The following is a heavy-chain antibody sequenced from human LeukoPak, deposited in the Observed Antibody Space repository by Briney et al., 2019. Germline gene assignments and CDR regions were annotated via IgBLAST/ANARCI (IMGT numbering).Heavy chain of an antibody. D-gene: IGHD1-26*01. CDR1: GFTFSSYE. J-gene: IGHJ4*02. CDR3: ARDDGSYYEVPFDY. CDR2: ISSSGSTI. Sequence: GGSLRLSCAASGFTFSSYEMTWVRQAPGKGLEWVSYISSSGSTIYYADSVKGRFTISRDNAKNSLYLQMNSLRAEDTAVYYCARDDGSYYEVPFDYWGQGTLVTVSS. V-gene: IGHV3-48*03.